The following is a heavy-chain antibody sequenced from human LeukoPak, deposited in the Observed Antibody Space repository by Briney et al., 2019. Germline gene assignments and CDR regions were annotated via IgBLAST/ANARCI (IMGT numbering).Heavy chain of an antibody. V-gene: IGHV4-30-2*01. D-gene: IGHD2-2*01. J-gene: IGHJ4*02. CDR3: ASSIPAATNYYFNY. Sequence: SETLSLTCAVSGGSISSGGYSWSWFRQPPGKNLEWIGYIYHSGSTSYSPSLKSRVTMSIDRSKNQFSLKLTSVTAADTAVYYCASSIPAATNYYFNYWGQGTLVTVSS. CDR2: IYHSGST. CDR1: GGSISSGGYS.